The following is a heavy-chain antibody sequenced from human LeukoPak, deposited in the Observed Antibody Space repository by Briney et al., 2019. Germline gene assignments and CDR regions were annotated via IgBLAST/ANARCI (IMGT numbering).Heavy chain of an antibody. Sequence: SVKVSCKASGGTFSSYAISWVRLAPGQGLEWMGGIIPIFGTANYAQKLQGRVTMTTDTSTSTAYMELRSLRSDDTAVYYCARVAYSSGWYSTEYYYYYMDVWGKGTTVTISS. CDR1: GGTFSSYA. J-gene: IGHJ6*03. D-gene: IGHD6-19*01. CDR2: IIPIFGTA. CDR3: ARVAYSSGWYSTEYYYYYMDV. V-gene: IGHV1-69*05.